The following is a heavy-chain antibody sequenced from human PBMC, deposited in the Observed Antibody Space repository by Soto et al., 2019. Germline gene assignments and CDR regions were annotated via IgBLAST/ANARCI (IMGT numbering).Heavy chain of an antibody. D-gene: IGHD6-13*01. V-gene: IGHV4-4*07. CDR3: ARSSHKESWFDP. CDR1: GGSVSNFY. J-gene: IGHJ5*02. Sequence: SETLSLTCTVSGGSVSNFYWNWIRQSAGKGLEWIGRIYSSGSTNYNPSLRSRVTMSVDTSKNQFSLKLNSVTAADTAVYYCARSSHKESWFDPWGQGTLVNVSS. CDR2: IYSSGST.